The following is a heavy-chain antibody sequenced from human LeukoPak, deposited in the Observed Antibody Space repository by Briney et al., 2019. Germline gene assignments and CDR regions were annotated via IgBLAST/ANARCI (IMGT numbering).Heavy chain of an antibody. Sequence: PSETLSLTCTVSYGSITNYYYNWIRQPPGKGLEWIGYIHYGGGTIYNPSLKSRVTISVDPSKNRLSLNLSSVTAADTAVYYCARHMFSSSPSAGFDYWGQGALVTVSS. J-gene: IGHJ4*02. CDR2: IHYGGGT. CDR1: YGSITNYY. CDR3: ARHMFSSSPSAGFDY. V-gene: IGHV4-59*08. D-gene: IGHD3-10*02.